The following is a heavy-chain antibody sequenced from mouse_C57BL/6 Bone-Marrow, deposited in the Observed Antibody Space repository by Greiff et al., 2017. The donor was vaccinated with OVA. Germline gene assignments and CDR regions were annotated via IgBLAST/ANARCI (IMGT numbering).Heavy chain of an antibody. CDR3: ARRRWLLYYAMDY. J-gene: IGHJ4*01. D-gene: IGHD2-3*01. CDR2: ISSGSSTI. Sequence: EVQRVESGGGLVKPGGSLKLSCAASGFTFSDYGMHWVRQAPEKGPEWVAYISSGSSTIYYADTVKGRFTISRDNAKNTLFLQMTSLRSEDTAMYYCARRRWLLYYAMDYWGQGTSVTVSS. V-gene: IGHV5-17*01. CDR1: GFTFSDYG.